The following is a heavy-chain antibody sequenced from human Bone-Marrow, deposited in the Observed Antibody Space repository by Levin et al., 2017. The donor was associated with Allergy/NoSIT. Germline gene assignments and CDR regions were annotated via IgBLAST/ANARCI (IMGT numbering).Heavy chain of an antibody. V-gene: IGHV4-34*01. CDR3: ARGLPWGTRATAAGIVYYYYMDV. CDR2: INHSGST. D-gene: IGHD6-13*01. Sequence: SQTLSLTCAVYGGSFSGYYWSWIRQPPGKGLEWIGEINHSGSTNYNPSLKSRVTISVDTSKNQFSLKLSSVTAADTAVYYCARGLPWGTRATAAGIVYYYYMDVWGKGTTVTVSS. CDR1: GGSFSGYY. J-gene: IGHJ6*03.